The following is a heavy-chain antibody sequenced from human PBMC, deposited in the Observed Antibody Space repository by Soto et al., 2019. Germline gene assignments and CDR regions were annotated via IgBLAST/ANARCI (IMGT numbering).Heavy chain of an antibody. Sequence: QVQLVQSGAEVKKPGSSVKVSCKASGGTFSSYAISWVRQAPGQGLEWMGGIIPIFGTANYAQKFQGRVTITADESTSTAYMELSSLRSEDTAVYYCARGNYYDSSGYNTPLYYYYGMDVWGQGTTVTVSS. J-gene: IGHJ6*02. D-gene: IGHD3-22*01. V-gene: IGHV1-69*01. CDR1: GGTFSSYA. CDR3: ARGNYYDSSGYNTPLYYYYGMDV. CDR2: IIPIFGTA.